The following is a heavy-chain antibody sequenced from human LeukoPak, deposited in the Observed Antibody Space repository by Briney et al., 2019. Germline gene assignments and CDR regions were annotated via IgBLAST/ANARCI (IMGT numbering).Heavy chain of an antibody. CDR2: ISTYNGNT. CDR3: ARPAKGAYYYYYMDV. Sequence: GASVKVSFKASDYTLLTYGITWVRQAPGQGLEWMGWISTYNGNTHYAQKLQGRVTMTTDTSTRTAYMELRSLTSTDAGIYYCARPAKGAYYYYYMDVWGRGTTVTVPS. D-gene: IGHD2-2*01. V-gene: IGHV1-18*01. J-gene: IGHJ6*03. CDR1: DYTLLTYG.